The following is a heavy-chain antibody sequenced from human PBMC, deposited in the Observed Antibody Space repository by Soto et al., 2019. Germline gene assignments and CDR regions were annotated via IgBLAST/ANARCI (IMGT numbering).Heavy chain of an antibody. CDR3: ASNILTGDGFDP. J-gene: IGHJ5*02. V-gene: IGHV3-66*01. CDR1: GFTVSSNY. D-gene: IGHD3-9*01. Sequence: GGSLRLSCAASGFTVSSNYMSWVRQAPGKGLEWVSVIYSGGSTYYADSVKGRFTISRDNSKNTLYLQMNSLRAEDTAVYYCASNILTGDGFDPRGQGTLVTVSS. CDR2: IYSGGST.